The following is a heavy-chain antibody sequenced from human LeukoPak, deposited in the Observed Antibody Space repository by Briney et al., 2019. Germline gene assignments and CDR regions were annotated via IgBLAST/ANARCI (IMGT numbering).Heavy chain of an antibody. V-gene: IGHV1-18*01. CDR3: ARDRGWFGELLSDYYGMDV. J-gene: IGHJ6*02. CDR2: ISAYNGNT. CDR1: GYTFTKYG. Sequence: ASVKVSGKASGYTFTKYGISWVRQAPGQGLEWMGWISAYNGNTNYAQKLQGRVTMTTDTSTSTAYMELRSLRSDDTAVYYCARDRGWFGELLSDYYGMDVWGQGTTVTVSS. D-gene: IGHD3-10*01.